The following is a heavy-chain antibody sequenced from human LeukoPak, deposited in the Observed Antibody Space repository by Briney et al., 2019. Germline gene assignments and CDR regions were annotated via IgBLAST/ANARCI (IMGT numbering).Heavy chain of an antibody. Sequence: PSETLSLTCAVSGGSISSSNWWSWVRQPPGKGLEWIGEIYHSGSTNYNPSLKSRVTISVDKSKNQFSLKLSSVTAPDTAVYYCARDNRGYSGYDDAFDIWGQGTMVTVSS. CDR1: GGSISSSNW. CDR2: IYHSGST. CDR3: ARDNRGYSGYDDAFDI. J-gene: IGHJ3*02. D-gene: IGHD5-12*01. V-gene: IGHV4-4*02.